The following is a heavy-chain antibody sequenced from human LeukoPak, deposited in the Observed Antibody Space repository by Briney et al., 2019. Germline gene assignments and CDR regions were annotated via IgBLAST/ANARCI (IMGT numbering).Heavy chain of an antibody. V-gene: IGHV3-15*01. CDR1: GFTFSDAW. D-gene: IGHD6-25*01. J-gene: IGHJ4*02. Sequence: GGSLRLSCVGSGFTFSDAWISWVRQAPGKGLEWVGRIKSKIDGGTIDYAAPVKGRFTISRDDSRNTLYLQMNSLKTEDTAVYYCTTRRQDGCWGQGTLVTVS. CDR2: IKSKIDGGTI. CDR3: TTRRQDGC.